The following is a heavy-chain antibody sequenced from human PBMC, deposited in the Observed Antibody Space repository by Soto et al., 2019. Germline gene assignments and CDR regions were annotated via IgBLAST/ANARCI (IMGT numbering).Heavy chain of an antibody. CDR2: ISSGSSTI. J-gene: IGHJ6*02. Sequence: PGESLKISCAASGFTFSSYDMNWVRKVPGKGLEWVSYISSGSSTIYNADSVKGRFTISRDNAKNSLYLQMNSLRDEDTAVYYCARDLRHYYYGMDVWGQGTTVTVSS. V-gene: IGHV3-48*02. CDR3: ARDLRHYYYGMDV. CDR1: GFTFSSYD.